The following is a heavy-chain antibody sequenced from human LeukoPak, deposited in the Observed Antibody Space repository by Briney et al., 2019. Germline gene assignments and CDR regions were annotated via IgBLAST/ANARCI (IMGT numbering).Heavy chain of an antibody. CDR1: GGSMIRGGYC. CDR3: ARSYCAGDCYQYSGMYV. D-gene: IGHD2-21*02. Sequence: SPTLSLTCTVSGGSMIRGGYCWSWFRQHPGKGLEWIGYICYSGSTYYNPSLKSRVTISVDTSKNQFSMKLSYVPAADPAVYYCARSYCAGDCYQYSGMYVWGKGTTVTVSS. CDR2: ICYSGST. J-gene: IGHJ6*04. V-gene: IGHV4-31*03.